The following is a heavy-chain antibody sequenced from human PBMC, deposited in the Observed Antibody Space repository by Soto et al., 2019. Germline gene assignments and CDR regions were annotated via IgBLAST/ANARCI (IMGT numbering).Heavy chain of an antibody. CDR1: GFTLSSYW. CDR3: AREKITFLGVVIRASYYYYRDS. D-gene: IGHD3-3*01. Sequence: GGSLRLSCAASGFTLSSYWMSWVRQAPGKGLEWVANIKQDGRNKYYVDSVKGEFSISRDNAKNSLYLQMNSLRAEDTAVYYCAREKITFLGVVIRASYYYYRDSWGKETRFTASS. V-gene: IGHV3-7*01. CDR2: IKQDGRNK. J-gene: IGHJ6*03.